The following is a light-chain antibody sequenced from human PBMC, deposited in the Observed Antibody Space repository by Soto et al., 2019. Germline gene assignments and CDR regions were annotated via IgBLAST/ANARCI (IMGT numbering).Light chain of an antibody. CDR1: QSVSSY. J-gene: IGKJ4*01. CDR3: QHYVTWPLT. CDR2: DAS. Sequence: EIVLTQSPATLSLSPGERATLSCRASQSVSSYLAWYQQKPGQAPRLLIYDASNRATGIPARFSGSGSGTDFTLTISSLQSEDFAVYYCQHYVTWPLTFGGGTKVESK. V-gene: IGKV3-11*01.